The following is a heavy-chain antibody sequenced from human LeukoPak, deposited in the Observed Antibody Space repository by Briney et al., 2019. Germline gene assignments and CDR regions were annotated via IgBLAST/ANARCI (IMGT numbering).Heavy chain of an antibody. CDR1: GYTFTSYY. D-gene: IGHD3-3*01. CDR3: ARDPVGPRNNWSALYVVFDY. V-gene: IGHV1-2*02. J-gene: IGHJ4*02. Sequence: AASVKVSCKASGYTFTSYYMHWVRQAPGQGLEWMGIINPNSGGTNYAQKFQGRVTMTRDTSISTAYMELSRLRSDDTAVYYCARDPVGPRNNWSALYVVFDYWGQGTLVTVSS. CDR2: INPNSGGT.